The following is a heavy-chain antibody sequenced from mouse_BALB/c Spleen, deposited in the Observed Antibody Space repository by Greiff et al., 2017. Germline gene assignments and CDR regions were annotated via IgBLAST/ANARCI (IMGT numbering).Heavy chain of an antibody. CDR1: GFTFSSYA. Sequence: EVKLMESGGGLVKPGGSLKLSCAASGFTFSSYAMSWVRQTPEKRLEWVASISSGGSTYYPDSVKGRFTISRDNARNILYLQMSSLRSEDTAMYYCARGPMITTEGFAYWGQGTLVTVSA. CDR2: ISSGGST. CDR3: ARGPMITTEGFAY. V-gene: IGHV5-6-5*01. J-gene: IGHJ3*01. D-gene: IGHD2-4*01.